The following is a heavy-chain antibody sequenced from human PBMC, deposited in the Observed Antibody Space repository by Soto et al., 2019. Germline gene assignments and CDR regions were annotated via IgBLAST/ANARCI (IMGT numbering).Heavy chain of an antibody. Sequence: GGSLRLSCAASGFTFSSYWMSWVRQAPGKGLEWVANIKQDGSEKYYVDSVKGRFTISRDNAKNSLYLQMNSLRAEDTAVYYCARDSTPRKYCSSTSCYMGTDYWGQGTLVTVSS. CDR3: ARDSTPRKYCSSTSCYMGTDY. CDR2: IKQDGSEK. CDR1: GFTFSSYW. V-gene: IGHV3-7*01. J-gene: IGHJ4*02. D-gene: IGHD2-2*02.